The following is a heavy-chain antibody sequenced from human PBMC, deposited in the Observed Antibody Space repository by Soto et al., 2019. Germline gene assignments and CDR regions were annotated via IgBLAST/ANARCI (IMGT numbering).Heavy chain of an antibody. CDR3: AIQWVAGTESSLDY. CDR2: ISYDGSNK. Sequence: PGGSLRLSCAASGFTFSSYAMHWVRQAPGKELEWVAVISYDGSNKYYADSVKGRFTISRDNSKNTLYLQMNSLRAEDTAVYYCAIQWVAGTESSLDYWGQGTLVTVSS. D-gene: IGHD6-19*01. CDR1: GFTFSSYA. V-gene: IGHV3-30-3*01. J-gene: IGHJ4*02.